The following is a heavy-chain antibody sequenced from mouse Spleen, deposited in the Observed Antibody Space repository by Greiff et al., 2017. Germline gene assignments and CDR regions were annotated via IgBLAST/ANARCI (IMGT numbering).Heavy chain of an antibody. CDR3: TRRYGSSYGYAMDY. J-gene: IGHJ4*01. CDR1: GFTFSDAW. D-gene: IGHD1-1*01. V-gene: IGHV6-6*01. CDR2: IRNKANNHAT. Sequence: EVKLMESGGGLVQPGGSMKLSCAASGFTFSDAWMDWVRQSPEKGLEWVAEIRNKANNHATYYAESVKGRFTISRDDSKSSVYLQMNSLRAEDTGIYYCTRRYGSSYGYAMDYWGQGTSVTVSS.